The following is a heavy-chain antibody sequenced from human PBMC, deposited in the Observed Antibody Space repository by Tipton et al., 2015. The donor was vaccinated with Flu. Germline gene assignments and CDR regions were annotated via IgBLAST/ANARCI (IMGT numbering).Heavy chain of an antibody. V-gene: IGHV4-39*07. CDR2: IYYSGST. D-gene: IGHD3-22*01. Sequence: LRLSCTVSGGSISSSSYYWGWIRQPPGKGLEWIGSIYYSGSTYYNPSLKSRVTISVDTSKNQFSLKLSSVTAADTAVYYCARLRANYYDSSGYSDYWGQGTLVTVSS. J-gene: IGHJ4*02. CDR3: ARLRANYYDSSGYSDY. CDR1: GGSISSSSYY.